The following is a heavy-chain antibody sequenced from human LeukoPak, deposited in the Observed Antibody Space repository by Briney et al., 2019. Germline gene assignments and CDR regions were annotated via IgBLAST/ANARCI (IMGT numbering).Heavy chain of an antibody. V-gene: IGHV3-30-3*01. Sequence: GGSLRLSCAASGFTFSSYAMHWVRQAPGKGLEWVAVISYDGSNKYYADSVKGRFTISRDNSKNTLYLQMNSLRAEDTAVYYCARSQVEQHPWYYYGMDVWGQGTTVTVSS. CDR2: ISYDGSNK. CDR3: ARSQVEQHPWYYYGMDV. J-gene: IGHJ6*02. D-gene: IGHD6-13*01. CDR1: GFTFSSYA.